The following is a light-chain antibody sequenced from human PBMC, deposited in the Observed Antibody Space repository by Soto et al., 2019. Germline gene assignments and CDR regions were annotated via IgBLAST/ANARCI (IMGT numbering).Light chain of an antibody. CDR3: RSYAGDNSLL. J-gene: IGLJ2*01. Sequence: QAVLTQPPSAYGSPGQSVTISCTGTSSDVGGYNYVSWYQQNPGKVPKLMIYEVNKRPSGVPDRFSGSKSGNTASLTVSGLQTEDEADYYCRSYAGDNSLLFGGGTKLTVL. V-gene: IGLV2-8*01. CDR1: SSDVGGYNY. CDR2: EVN.